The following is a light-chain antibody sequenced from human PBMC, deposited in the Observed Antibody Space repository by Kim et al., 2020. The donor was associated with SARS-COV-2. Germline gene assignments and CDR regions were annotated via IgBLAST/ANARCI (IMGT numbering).Light chain of an antibody. CDR3: QHYNSDLRT. J-gene: IGKJ1*01. V-gene: IGKV1-5*01. CDR1: QSISTW. CDR2: GAS. Sequence: DIQMTQSPSTLSASVGDRVAITCRASQSISTWLAWYQQKPGKAPKLLIYGASKLETGVPSRFSGSGSGTDFTLNISGLQPDDFATYYCQHYNSDLRTFGQGTKVEV.